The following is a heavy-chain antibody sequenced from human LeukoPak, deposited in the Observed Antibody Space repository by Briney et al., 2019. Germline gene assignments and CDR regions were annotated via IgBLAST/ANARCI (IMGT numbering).Heavy chain of an antibody. CDR1: GGSISSYY. J-gene: IGHJ4*02. CDR2: IYTSRST. V-gene: IGHV4-4*07. Sequence: PSETLSLTCTVSGGSISSYYWSWIRQPAGKGLEWIGRIYTSRSTNYNPSLKSRVTMSVDTSKNQFSLKLSSVTAADTAVYYCARDNNYYGSGSYHDYWGQGTLVTVSS. D-gene: IGHD3-10*01. CDR3: ARDNNYYGSGSYHDY.